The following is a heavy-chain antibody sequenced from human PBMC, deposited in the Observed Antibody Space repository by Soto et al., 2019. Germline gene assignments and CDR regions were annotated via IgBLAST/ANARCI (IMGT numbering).Heavy chain of an antibody. D-gene: IGHD4-17*01. CDR3: ARIYGDYVHFDY. CDR1: GYTFTSYW. Sequence: GESLKISCKGSGYTFTSYWIGWVRQMPGKGLEWMGIIFPSDSDTRYSPSFQGQVTISADKSISSAYLQWSSLKASDTAMYYCARIYGDYVHFDYWGQGTLVTVSS. CDR2: IFPSDSDT. J-gene: IGHJ4*02. V-gene: IGHV5-51*01.